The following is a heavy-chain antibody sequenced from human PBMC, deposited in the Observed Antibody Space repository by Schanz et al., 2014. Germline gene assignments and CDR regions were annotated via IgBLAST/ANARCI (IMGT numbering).Heavy chain of an antibody. Sequence: EMQLLESGGGLIQPGGSLRLSCAASGFAVDNYYMSCVRQAPGKGLEWVSALSEGGGGTHYADSVKGRFTISRDNSKNTVYLQMNSLRPGDTAVYYCARESSNDIVLVPGAVFDHWGQGILVTVSS. CDR3: ARESSNDIVLVPGAVFDH. D-gene: IGHD2-2*01. V-gene: IGHV3-23*01. CDR2: LSEGGGGT. CDR1: GFAVDNYY. J-gene: IGHJ4*02.